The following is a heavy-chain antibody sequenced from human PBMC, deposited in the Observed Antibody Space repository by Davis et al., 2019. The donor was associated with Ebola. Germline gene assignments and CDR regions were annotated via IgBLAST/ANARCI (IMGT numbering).Heavy chain of an antibody. Sequence: ASVKVSCKASGYTFTSYAMHWVRQAPGQRLEWMGWINAGNGNTKYSQKFQGRVTITRDTSASTAYMELSSLRSDDTAVYYCARGGQTAMAAHFDYWGQGTLVTVSS. CDR3: ARGGQTAMAAHFDY. V-gene: IGHV1-3*01. CDR2: INAGNGNT. CDR1: GYTFTSYA. J-gene: IGHJ4*02. D-gene: IGHD5-18*01.